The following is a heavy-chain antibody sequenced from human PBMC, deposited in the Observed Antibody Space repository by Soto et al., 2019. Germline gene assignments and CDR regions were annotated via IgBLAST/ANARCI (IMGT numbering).Heavy chain of an antibody. CDR1: GYTFTDYY. CDR2: INPNTGDT. J-gene: IGHJ6*02. D-gene: IGHD3-22*01. CDR3: ARDWYYYDSSGYSKPGYYYYYGMDV. V-gene: IGHV1-2*06. Sequence: ASVKVSCKASGYTFTDYYMHWVRRAPGQGLEWMGRINPNTGDTNYAQKFQGRVTMTRDKSISTAYMEVSRLRSDDTAVYYCARDWYYYDSSGYSKPGYYYYYGMDVWGQGTTVTVSS.